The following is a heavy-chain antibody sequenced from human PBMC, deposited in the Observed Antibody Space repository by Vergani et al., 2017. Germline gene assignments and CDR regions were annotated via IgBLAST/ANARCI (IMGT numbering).Heavy chain of an antibody. CDR1: GFTFTSYA. CDR2: ISGSGATS. V-gene: IGHV3-23*01. Sequence: EVRLLESGGGLVQPGGSLRLSCVGSGFTFTSYAMNWVRQAPGKGLEWVSGISGSGATSYYAESMKGRFAMSRDNSKNTVYVQMNNLKPEDTAVYYCAKGGVGADTRYYYRDVWGKGTTVTVSS. D-gene: IGHD1-26*01. J-gene: IGHJ6*03. CDR3: AKGGVGADTRYYYRDV.